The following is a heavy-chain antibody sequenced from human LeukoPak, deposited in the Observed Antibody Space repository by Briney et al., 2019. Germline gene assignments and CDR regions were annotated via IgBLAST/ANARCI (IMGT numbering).Heavy chain of an antibody. Sequence: PGGSLRLSCAASGFTFSSYSMNWVRQAPGKGLEWVSSISSSSSYIYYADSVKGRFTIPRDNAKNSLYLQMNSLRAEDTAVYYCARDDSSSWTAVAGGYDYWGQGTLVTVSS. D-gene: IGHD6-13*01. CDR3: ARDDSSSWTAVAGGYDY. CDR2: ISSSSSYI. V-gene: IGHV3-21*01. CDR1: GFTFSSYS. J-gene: IGHJ4*02.